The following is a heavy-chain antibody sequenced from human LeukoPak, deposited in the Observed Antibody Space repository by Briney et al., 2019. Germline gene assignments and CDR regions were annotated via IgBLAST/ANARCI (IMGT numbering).Heavy chain of an antibody. J-gene: IGHJ4*02. CDR2: IWYDGSNK. CDR3: ARDTDYGGSPFDY. V-gene: IGHV3-33*01. Sequence: GGSLRLSCAASGFTFSSYGMHWVRQAPGKGLEWVAVIWYDGSNKYYADSVKGRFTISRDNSMNTLYLQMNSLRAEDTAVYYCARDTDYGGSPFDYWGQGTLVTVSS. CDR1: GFTFSSYG. D-gene: IGHD4-23*01.